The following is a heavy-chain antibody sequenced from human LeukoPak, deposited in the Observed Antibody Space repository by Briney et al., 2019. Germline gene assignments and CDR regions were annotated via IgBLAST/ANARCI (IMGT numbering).Heavy chain of an antibody. CDR2: IYYSGST. CDR3: ARHRLAAAAPFDP. D-gene: IGHD6-13*01. J-gene: IGHJ5*02. Sequence: SETLSLTCTVSGGSISSSSYYWGWIRQPPGKGLEWIGSIYYSGSTYYNPSLKSRVTISVDTSKNQFSLKLSSVTAADTAVYYCARHRLAAAAPFDPWGQGTLVTVSS. CDR1: GGSISSSSYY. V-gene: IGHV4-39*01.